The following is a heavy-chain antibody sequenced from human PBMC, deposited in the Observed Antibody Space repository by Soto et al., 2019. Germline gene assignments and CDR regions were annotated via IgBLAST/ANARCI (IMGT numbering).Heavy chain of an antibody. J-gene: IGHJ4*02. Sequence: GGSLRLSCAASGFTFSNFWMHWVRQVPGKGLMWVSRINEDGRIINYADPVKGRFTISRDNARDTLYLEMNSLRAEDTAIYYCTRDIGGWGAYWGQGALVTVSS. D-gene: IGHD3-10*01. CDR2: INEDGRII. CDR1: GFTFSNFW. CDR3: TRDIGGWGAY. V-gene: IGHV3-74*01.